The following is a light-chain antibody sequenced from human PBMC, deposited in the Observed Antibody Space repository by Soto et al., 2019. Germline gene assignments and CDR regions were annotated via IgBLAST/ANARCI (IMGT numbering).Light chain of an antibody. J-gene: IGKJ4*01. Sequence: EIVLTQSPATLSLSPGERATLSCRASQSVSSYLAWYQQKPGQAPRLLIYGASTRATGIPDRFSGSGSGTDFTLTISRLEPEDFAVYYCQQHRSSPNTFGGGTKVDIK. CDR1: QSVSSY. V-gene: IGKV3-20*01. CDR2: GAS. CDR3: QQHRSSPNT.